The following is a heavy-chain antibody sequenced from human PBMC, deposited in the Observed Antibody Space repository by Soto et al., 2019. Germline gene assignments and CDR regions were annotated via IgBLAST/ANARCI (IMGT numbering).Heavy chain of an antibody. CDR1: GGSISSGDYY. D-gene: IGHD2-2*01. J-gene: IGHJ6*02. V-gene: IGHV4-30-4*01. Sequence: QVQLQESGPGLVKPSQTLSLTCTVSGGSISSGDYYWSWIRQPPGKGLEWIGYIYYSGSTYYNPSLKSRVTISVDTSKSQFSLKLSSVTAADTAVYYCARGGDIVLVPAAMGDYYYYGMDVWGQGTTVTVSS. CDR3: ARGGDIVLVPAAMGDYYYYGMDV. CDR2: IYYSGST.